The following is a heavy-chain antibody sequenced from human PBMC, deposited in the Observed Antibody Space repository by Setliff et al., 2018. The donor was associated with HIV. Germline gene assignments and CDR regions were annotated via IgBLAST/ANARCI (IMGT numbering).Heavy chain of an antibody. J-gene: IGHJ4*02. CDR2: IYTSGST. Sequence: NPSETLSLTCTVSGGSISSYYWSWIRQPPGKGLEWIGSIYTSGSTNYNPSLKSPVTMSTDTSKNQFSLKLSSVTAADTAVYYCARGVYFDYWGQGTLVTVSS. CDR3: ARGVYFDY. CDR1: GGSISSYY. V-gene: IGHV4-4*08.